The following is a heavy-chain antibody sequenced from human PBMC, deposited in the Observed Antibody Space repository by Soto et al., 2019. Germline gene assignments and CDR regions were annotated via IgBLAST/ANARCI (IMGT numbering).Heavy chain of an antibody. J-gene: IGHJ4*02. CDR2: INHSGST. D-gene: IGHD6-19*01. CDR1: GGYFIDYC. CDR3: ARGGAVAGRDLDY. V-gene: IGHV4-34*01. Sequence: PFEILSLPCAVYGGYFIDYCWRRIRQHPGKGLEWIGEINHSGSTNYNPSLKSRVTISVDTSKNQFSLKLSSVTAADTAVYYCARGGAVAGRDLDYWGQGTLVTVSS.